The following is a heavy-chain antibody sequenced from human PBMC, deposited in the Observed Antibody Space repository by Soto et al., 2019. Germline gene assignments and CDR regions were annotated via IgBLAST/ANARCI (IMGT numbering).Heavy chain of an antibody. J-gene: IGHJ4*02. V-gene: IGHV1-69*13. CDR2: IIPIFGTA. Sequence: SVKVSCKASGGTFSRHAISWVRQAPVQGLEWMGGIIPIFGTANHAQKFQGRVTIIADESTSTVYMELSSLRSEDTAMYYCARGWGYDSNDYYYAYWGQGTLVTVSS. CDR3: ARGWGYDSNDYYYAY. D-gene: IGHD3-22*01. CDR1: GGTFSRHA.